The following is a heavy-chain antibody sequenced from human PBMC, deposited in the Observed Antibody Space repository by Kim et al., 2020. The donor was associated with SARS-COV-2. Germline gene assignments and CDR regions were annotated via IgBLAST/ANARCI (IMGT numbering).Heavy chain of an antibody. CDR2: INHSGST. CDR1: GGSFNDYY. D-gene: IGHD3-10*01. J-gene: IGHJ6*02. V-gene: IGHV4-34*01. CDR3: ARPPIIVLRGRSGMDV. Sequence: SETLSLTCAVYGGSFNDYYWNWIRQPPGKAPEWIGEINHSGSTAYNPSLGSRVTMSVDTSKNQFSLKLKSVTAADTAVYYCARPPIIVLRGRSGMDVWGQGTTVTVSS.